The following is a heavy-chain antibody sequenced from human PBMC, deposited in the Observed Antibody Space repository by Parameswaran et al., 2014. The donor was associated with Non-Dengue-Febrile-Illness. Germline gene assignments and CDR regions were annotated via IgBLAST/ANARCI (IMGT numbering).Heavy chain of an antibody. J-gene: IGHJ6*03. CDR2: ISAYNGNT. V-gene: IGHV1-18*01. Sequence: WVRQAPGQGLEWMGWISAYNGNTNYAQKLQGRVTMTTDTSTSTAYMELRSLRSDDTAVYYCARGSGSYHAYYYYYYMDVWGKGTTVTSP. D-gene: IGHD1-26*01. CDR3: ARGSGSYHAYYYYYYMDV.